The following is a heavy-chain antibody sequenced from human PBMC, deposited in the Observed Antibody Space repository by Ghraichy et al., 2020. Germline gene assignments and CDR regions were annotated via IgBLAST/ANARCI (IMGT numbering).Heavy chain of an antibody. CDR3: ARGVPQEDYVWGSYRYTIDY. J-gene: IGHJ4*02. D-gene: IGHD3-16*02. V-gene: IGHV1-18*01. CDR1: GYTFTSYG. Sequence: ASVKVSCKASGYTFTSYGISWVRQAPGQGLEWMGWISAYNGNTNYAQKLQGRVTMTTDTSTSTAYMELRSLRSDDTAVYYCARGVPQEDYVWGSYRYTIDYWGQGTLVTVSS. CDR2: ISAYNGNT.